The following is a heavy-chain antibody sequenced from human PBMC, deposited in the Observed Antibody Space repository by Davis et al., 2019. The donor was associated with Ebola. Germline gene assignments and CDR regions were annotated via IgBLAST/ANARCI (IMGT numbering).Heavy chain of an antibody. J-gene: IGHJ6*04. CDR2: IIPIFGTA. V-gene: IGHV1-69*13. Sequence: AASVKVSCKASGGTFSSYAISWVRQAPGQGLEWMGGIIPIFGTANYAQKFQGRVTITADESTRTAYMELSSLGSEDTAVYYCARVPIIGYCSSTSCYAYGMDVWGKGTTVTVSS. CDR3: ARVPIIGYCSSTSCYAYGMDV. D-gene: IGHD2-2*01. CDR1: GGTFSSYA.